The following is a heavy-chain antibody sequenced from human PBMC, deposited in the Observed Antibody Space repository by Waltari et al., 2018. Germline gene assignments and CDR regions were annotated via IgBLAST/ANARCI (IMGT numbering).Heavy chain of an antibody. CDR2: INPHSGGT. D-gene: IGHD6-6*01. V-gene: IGHV1-2*07. Sequence: QVQLLPSAPEVKNPGAAVKVPGNSSGYTFPRQYMNWVRQAPGQGLEWMGLINPHSGGTNYARKFLGRVTMTRDTSISTAYMELSRLRSDDTAVYYCGRIPEYSSSYFDYWGQGTLVTVSS. J-gene: IGHJ4*02. CDR1: GYTFPRQY. CDR3: GRIPEYSSSYFDY.